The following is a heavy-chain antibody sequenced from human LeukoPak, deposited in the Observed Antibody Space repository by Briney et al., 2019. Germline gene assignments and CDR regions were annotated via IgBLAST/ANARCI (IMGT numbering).Heavy chain of an antibody. CDR1: GYTFTGYY. D-gene: IGHD6-6*01. V-gene: IGHV1-2*02. J-gene: IGHJ5*02. Sequence: ASVKVSCKASGYTFTGYYMHWVRQAPGQGLEWMGWINPNSGGTNYAQKFQGRVTMTRDTSISTAYLQWSSLKASDTAMYYCARRPYSSSYNWFDPWGQGTLVTVSS. CDR3: ARRPYSSSYNWFDP. CDR2: INPNSGGT.